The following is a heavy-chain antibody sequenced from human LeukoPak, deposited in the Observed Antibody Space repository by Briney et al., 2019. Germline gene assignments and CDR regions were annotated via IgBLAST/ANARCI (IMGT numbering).Heavy chain of an antibody. CDR1: GYTFTSYG. CDR2: ISAYNGDT. CDR3: ARDFDYVWGSYRHTGGY. D-gene: IGHD3-16*02. Sequence: GASVKVSCKTSGYTFTSYGITWVRQAPGQGLEWMGWISAYNGDTDYAQKLQGRVTMTTDTSTSTTYMELRSLGSDDTAAYYCARDFDYVWGSYRHTGGYWGQGTLVTVSS. V-gene: IGHV1-18*01. J-gene: IGHJ4*02.